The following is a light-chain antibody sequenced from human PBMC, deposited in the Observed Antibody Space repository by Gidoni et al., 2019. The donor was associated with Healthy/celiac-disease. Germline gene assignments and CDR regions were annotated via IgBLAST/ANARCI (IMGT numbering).Light chain of an antibody. V-gene: IGKV3-15*01. CDR3: QRYNNWPPWT. CDR2: GAS. J-gene: IGKJ1*01. CDR1: QSVSSN. Sequence: IVMTQSPATLSVSPGERATLSCRASQSVSSNLAWYQQKPGQAPRLRIYGASTRATGIPARFSGSGSGTEFTLTISSLQSEDFAVYDCQRYNNWPPWTFXQXTKVEIK.